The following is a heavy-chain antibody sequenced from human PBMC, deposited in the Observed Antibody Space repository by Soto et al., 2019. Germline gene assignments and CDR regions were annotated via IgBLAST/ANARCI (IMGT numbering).Heavy chain of an antibody. Sequence: QLQLQESGPGLVKPSETLSLTCTVSGGSISSSSYYWGWIRPPPGLGLEWIGSTYYSGSTYYYPSLRSRVSLSIDTSKHQSSLKLSPVTAADTAAYYCSSQYYDILSGYIDYWGQGTLVTVSS. CDR1: GGSISSSSYY. V-gene: IGHV4-39*01. D-gene: IGHD3-9*01. CDR2: TYYSGST. CDR3: SSQYYDILSGYIDY. J-gene: IGHJ4*02.